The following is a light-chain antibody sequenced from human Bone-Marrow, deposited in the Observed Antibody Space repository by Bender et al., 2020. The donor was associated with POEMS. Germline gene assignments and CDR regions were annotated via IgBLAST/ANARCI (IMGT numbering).Light chain of an antibody. CDR1: SSDVGGSKY. CDR2: DVS. V-gene: IGLV2-11*01. Sequence: QSALTQPASVSGSPGQSITISCTGTSSDVGGSKYVSWYQHHPGKAPKLMIYDVSQRPSGVPDRFSGSKSGNTASLTISGLQGEDEADYYCCSYAGSNTFAIFGGGTKLTVL. CDR3: CSYAGSNTFAI. J-gene: IGLJ2*01.